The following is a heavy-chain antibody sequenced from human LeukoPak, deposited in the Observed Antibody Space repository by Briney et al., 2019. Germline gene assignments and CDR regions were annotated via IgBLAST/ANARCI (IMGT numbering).Heavy chain of an antibody. J-gene: IGHJ4*02. CDR3: WVRDTAMGNEFDY. D-gene: IGHD5-18*01. CDR1: GVSISSSNSY. CDR2: INHSGST. V-gene: IGHV4-39*07. Sequence: SETLSLTCTVSGVSISSSNSYWGWIRQPPGKGLEWIGEINHSGSTNYNPSLKSRVTISVDTSKNQFSLKLSSVTAADTAVYYCWVRDTAMGNEFDYWDQGTLVTVSS.